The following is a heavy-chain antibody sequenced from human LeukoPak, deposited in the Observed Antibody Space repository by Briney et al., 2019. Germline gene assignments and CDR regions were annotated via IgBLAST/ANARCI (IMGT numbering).Heavy chain of an antibody. CDR3: ARGGGRGKNDFDY. V-gene: IGHV1-3*01. CDR1: GYIFISYA. CDR2: INAGTGNT. D-gene: IGHD3-16*01. Sequence: ASVKVSCKASGYIFISYAMHWVRQAPGQRLEWMGSINAGTGNTKYSQEFQGRVTITRNTSISTAYMELSSLRSDDTAVYYCARGGGRGKNDFDYWGQGNLVTVSS. J-gene: IGHJ4*02.